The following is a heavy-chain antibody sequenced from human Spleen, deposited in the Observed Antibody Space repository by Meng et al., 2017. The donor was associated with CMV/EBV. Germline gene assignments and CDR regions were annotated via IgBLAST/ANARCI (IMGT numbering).Heavy chain of an antibody. V-gene: IGHV3-21*01. CDR2: ISSSSSYI. D-gene: IGHD5-18*01. J-gene: IGHJ6*02. CDR3: ARELDTAMVTPDRYYYYYGMDV. Sequence: GESLKISCAASGFTFSSYSMNWVRQAPGKGLEWVSSISSSSSYIYYADSVKGRFTISRDNAKNSLYLQMNSLRAEDTAGYYCARELDTAMVTPDRYYYYYGMDVWGQGTTVTVSS. CDR1: GFTFSSYS.